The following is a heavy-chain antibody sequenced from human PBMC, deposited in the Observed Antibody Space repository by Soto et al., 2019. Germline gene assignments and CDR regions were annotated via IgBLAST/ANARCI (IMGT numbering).Heavy chain of an antibody. CDR1: GGSMSRYY. CDR3: ARHNYGSGSTYFDY. CDR2: IYYSGST. J-gene: IGHJ4*02. V-gene: IGHV4-59*08. D-gene: IGHD3-10*01. Sequence: PSETLSLTCTVSGGSMSRYYWSWIRQPPGKGLEWIGYIYYSGSTNYNPSLKSRVTISVDTSKNQFSLKLNSMTAADTAVYYCARHNYGSGSTYFDYWGQGTLVTVSS.